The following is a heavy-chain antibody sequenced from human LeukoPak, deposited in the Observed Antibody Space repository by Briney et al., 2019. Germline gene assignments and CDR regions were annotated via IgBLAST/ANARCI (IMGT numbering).Heavy chain of an antibody. D-gene: IGHD6-19*01. CDR3: ARDGSGWYMSWFDP. CDR2: IYYSGST. Sequence: SETLSLTCTVSGHSISSYYWSWIRQPPGKGLEWIGFIYYSGSTNYNPSLKSRVTISVDTSKNQFSLKLSSVTAADTAVYYCARDGSGWYMSWFDPWGQGTLVTVSS. V-gene: IGHV4-59*01. CDR1: GHSISSYY. J-gene: IGHJ5*02.